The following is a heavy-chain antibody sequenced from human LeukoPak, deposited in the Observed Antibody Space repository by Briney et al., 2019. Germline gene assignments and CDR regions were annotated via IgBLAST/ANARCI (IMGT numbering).Heavy chain of an antibody. J-gene: IGHJ6*02. CDR3: AKDLDCSSTSCYYYYYGMDV. D-gene: IGHD2-2*01. CDR2: IYSGGST. V-gene: IGHV3-53*01. Sequence: HPGGSLRLSCAASGFTVSSNYMTWVRQAPGKGLEWVSIIYSGGSTSYADSVKGRFTISRDNSKNTLYLQMNSLRAEDTAVYYCAKDLDCSSTSCYYYYYGMDVWGQGTTVTVSS. CDR1: GFTVSSNY.